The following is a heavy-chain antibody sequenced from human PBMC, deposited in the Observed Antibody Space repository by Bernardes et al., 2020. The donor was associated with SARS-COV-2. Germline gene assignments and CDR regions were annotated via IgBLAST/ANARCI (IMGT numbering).Heavy chain of an antibody. V-gene: IGHV4-59*01. D-gene: IGHD4-17*01. CDR3: ARLAMTTATIPHWYFDL. Sequence: SETLSPTCTASGGSISPYYGSWIRQPPGKGLEWIGYIYHSGSTNFTPSLKSRLTISLDTSKKQFSLKLSSVTAADTAMYYCARLAMTTATIPHWYFDLWGRGTLVSVSS. CDR2: IYHSGST. J-gene: IGHJ2*01. CDR1: GGSISPYY.